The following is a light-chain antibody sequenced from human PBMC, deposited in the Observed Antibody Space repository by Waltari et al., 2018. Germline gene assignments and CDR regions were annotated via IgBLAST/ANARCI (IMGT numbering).Light chain of an antibody. V-gene: IGKV3-15*01. CDR1: QRIGSS. J-gene: IGKJ1*01. Sequence: ETVVTQSPATLSMSPGERATLSCRTSQRIGSSLAWYQQRPGQAPRLLIYRASTRATGIPDRFSGSGSETEFTLTIGSLQSEDVAVYYCQQYNNWPPGTFGQGTRLEI. CDR3: QQYNNWPPGT. CDR2: RAS.